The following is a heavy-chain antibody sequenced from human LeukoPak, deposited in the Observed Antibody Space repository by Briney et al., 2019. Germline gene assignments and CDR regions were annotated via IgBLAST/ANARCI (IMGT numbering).Heavy chain of an antibody. J-gene: IGHJ5*02. V-gene: IGHV3-7*01. D-gene: IGHD3-16*01. CDR2: IHTHGREQ. CDR3: ASQSYARFDP. Sequence: GGSLRLSCAASGFSFSTIWMSWVRQAPGKGLEWVGNIHTHGREQYPVDSVKGRFTISKDNARNSLFLQMNSLRVEDTAVYYCASQSYARFDPWGQGTLVTVTS. CDR1: GFSFSTIW.